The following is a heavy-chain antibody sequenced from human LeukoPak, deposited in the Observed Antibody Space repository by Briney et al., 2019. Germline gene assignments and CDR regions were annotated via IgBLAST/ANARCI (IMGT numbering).Heavy chain of an antibody. J-gene: IGHJ4*02. V-gene: IGHV1-18*01. CDR2: ISAYNGNT. Sequence: ASVKVSCKASVYTFTSYGIRWVRQAPGQGLEGVGWISAYNGNTNYAQKLQGRVTMTTDTSTSTAYMELRSLRSDDTAVYYCARAPGLEPVTRVDYWGQGTLVTVSS. CDR3: ARAPGLEPVTRVDY. D-gene: IGHD1-1*01. CDR1: VYTFTSYG.